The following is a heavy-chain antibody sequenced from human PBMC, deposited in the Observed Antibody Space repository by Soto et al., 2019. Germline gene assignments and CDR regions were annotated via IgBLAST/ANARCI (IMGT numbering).Heavy chain of an antibody. CDR1: GGSISSGGYY. D-gene: IGHD2-15*01. V-gene: IGHV4-31*03. J-gene: IGHJ6*02. Sequence: SETLSLTCTVSGGSISSGGYYWSWIRQHPGKGLEWIGYIYYSGSTYYNPSLKSRVTISVDTSKNQFSLKLSSVTAADTAVYYCARGISPEGCSGGSCYYNYYYYGMDVWGQGTTVTVSS. CDR2: IYYSGST. CDR3: ARGISPEGCSGGSCYYNYYYYGMDV.